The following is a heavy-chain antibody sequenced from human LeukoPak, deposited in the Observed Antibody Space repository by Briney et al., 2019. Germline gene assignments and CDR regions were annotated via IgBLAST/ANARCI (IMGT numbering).Heavy chain of an antibody. CDR3: ARERTSVVWLRYYYYMDV. J-gene: IGHJ6*03. Sequence: PSETLSLTCTVSGGSISSSSYYWGWIRQPPGKGLEWIGSIYYSGSTYYNPSLKSRVTISVDTSKNQFSLKLSSVTAADTAVYYCARERTSVVWLRYYYYMDVWGKGTTVTVSS. CDR2: IYYSGST. V-gene: IGHV4-39*07. CDR1: GGSISSSSYY. D-gene: IGHD5-18*01.